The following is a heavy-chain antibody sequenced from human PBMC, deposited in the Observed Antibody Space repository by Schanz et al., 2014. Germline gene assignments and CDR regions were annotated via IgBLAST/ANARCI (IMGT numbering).Heavy chain of an antibody. CDR2: ISSSSSYI. CDR1: GFTFSTYY. CDR3: ARDYESDLSSPRHDAFDV. D-gene: IGHD3-22*01. Sequence: EVQLLESGGGLVQPGGSLRLSCAASGFTFSTYYMNWVRQAPGKGLEWVSSISSSSSYISYADSVKGRFTISRDSSSNPFYLQVNSVSPEDTAVYFCARDYESDLSSPRHDAFDVWGQGTVVTVSS. V-gene: IGHV3-21*01. J-gene: IGHJ3*01.